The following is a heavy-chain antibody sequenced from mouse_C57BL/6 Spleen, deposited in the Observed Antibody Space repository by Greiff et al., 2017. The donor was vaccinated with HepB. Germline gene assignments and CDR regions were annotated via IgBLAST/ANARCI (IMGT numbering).Heavy chain of an antibody. Sequence: VQLQQPGAELVRPGTSVKLSCKASGYTFTSYWMHWVKQRPGQGLEWIGVIDPSDSYTNYNQKFKGKATLTVDTSSSTAYMQLSSLTSEDSAVYYCARSGSSPDYWGQGTTLTVSS. V-gene: IGHV1-59*01. CDR3: ARSGSSPDY. CDR1: GYTFTSYW. J-gene: IGHJ2*01. D-gene: IGHD1-1*01. CDR2: IDPSDSYT.